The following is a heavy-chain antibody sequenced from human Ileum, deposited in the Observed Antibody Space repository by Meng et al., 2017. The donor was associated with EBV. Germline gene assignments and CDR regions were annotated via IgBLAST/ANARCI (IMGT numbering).Heavy chain of an antibody. D-gene: IGHD2-2*01. CDR1: GFSLSTSEVG. J-gene: IGHJ5*02. CDR3: ALFTRSWFDP. CDR2: IYWDDDK. Sequence: QITLKESGSTLVKPKXTLTLTCTFSGFSLSTSEVGVGWIRQPPGKALEWLAVIYWDDDKRYSPSLKSRLTITKDTSKNQVVLTLTNMDPVDTATYYCALFTRSWFDPWGQGTLVTVSS. V-gene: IGHV2-5*02.